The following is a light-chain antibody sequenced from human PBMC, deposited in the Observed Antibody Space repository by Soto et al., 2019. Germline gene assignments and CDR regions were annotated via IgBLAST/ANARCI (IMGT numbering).Light chain of an antibody. CDR3: QQYGSSPLT. CDR1: QTVTSSY. V-gene: IGKV3-20*01. J-gene: IGKJ4*01. CDR2: GGS. Sequence: EIVLTQSPGTLSLSPGERATLSCRASQTVTSSYIAWYQHKPGQAPRLLVFGGSSRATGIPDRFRGVGSGTYFTLTITSLEPEDFALYYCQQYGSSPLTFGGGTKVEI.